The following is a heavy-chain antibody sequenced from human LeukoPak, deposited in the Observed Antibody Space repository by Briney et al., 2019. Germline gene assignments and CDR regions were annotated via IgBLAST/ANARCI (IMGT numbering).Heavy chain of an antibody. CDR2: IYYSGST. Sequence: SETLSLTCTVSGGSISSYYWSWIRQPPGKGLEWIGYIYYSGSTYYNPSLKSRVTISVDTSKNQFSLKLSSVTAADTAVYYCARDQGGDYALSYNWFDPWGQGTLVTVSS. V-gene: IGHV4-59*12. J-gene: IGHJ5*02. D-gene: IGHD4-17*01. CDR1: GGSISSYY. CDR3: ARDQGGDYALSYNWFDP.